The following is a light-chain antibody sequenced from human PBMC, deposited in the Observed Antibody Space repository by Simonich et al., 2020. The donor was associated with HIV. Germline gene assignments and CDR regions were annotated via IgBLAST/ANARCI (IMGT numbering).Light chain of an antibody. CDR2: LGS. CDR1: PSLLSSNGFNY. CDR3: MQSIQLPFT. Sequence: DIVMTQSPLSLPVTPGEPASISCRSSPSLLSSNGFNYLDWYLQKPGQSPQLLIYLGSNRASGVPDRFSGSGSGTDFTLKISRVEAEDVGVYYCMQSIQLPFTFGPGTKVDIK. V-gene: IGKV2-28*01. J-gene: IGKJ3*01.